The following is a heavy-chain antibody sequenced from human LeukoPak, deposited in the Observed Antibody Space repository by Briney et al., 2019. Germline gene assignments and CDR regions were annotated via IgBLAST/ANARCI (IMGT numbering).Heavy chain of an antibody. CDR2: ISSGGSTI. D-gene: IGHD3-22*01. V-gene: IGHV3-48*03. CDR3: ARGFRPEYYYDSSGAFDY. J-gene: IGHJ4*02. Sequence: GGSLRLSCAASGFTFSSYEMNWVRQAPGKGLAWVSYISSGGSTIYYADSVKGRFTISRDNAKNSLYLQMNSLRAEDTAVYYCARGFRPEYYYDSSGAFDYRGQGTLVTVSS. CDR1: GFTFSSYE.